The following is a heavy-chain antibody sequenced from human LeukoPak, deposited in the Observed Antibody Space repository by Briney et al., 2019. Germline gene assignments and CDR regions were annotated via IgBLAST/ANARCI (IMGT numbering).Heavy chain of an antibody. V-gene: IGHV4-39*01. J-gene: IGHJ5*02. D-gene: IGHD3-3*01. CDR3: ATDSPDSLFDP. CDR1: GGSISSSSYY. Sequence: SETLSLTCTVSGGSISSSSYYWGWIRQPPGTGLERIGSIYYSGSTYYNPSLKSRVTISVDTSKTQFSLKLSSVTAADTAVYYCATDSPDSLFDPWGQGTLVTVSS. CDR2: IYYSGST.